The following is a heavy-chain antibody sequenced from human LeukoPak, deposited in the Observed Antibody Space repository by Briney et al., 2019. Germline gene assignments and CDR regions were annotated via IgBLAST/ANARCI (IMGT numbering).Heavy chain of an antibody. CDR1: GFTFSSYW. V-gene: IGHV3-74*01. CDR3: ARVVKGGSYVGCVDV. Sequence: GGSLRLSCAASGFTFSSYWMHWVRQAPGKGLVWVSRINSDGSSTSYADSVKGRFTISRDNAKNTLYLQMNSLRAEDTAVYYCARVVKGGSYVGCVDVWGQGTTVTVSS. CDR2: INSDGSST. J-gene: IGHJ6*02. D-gene: IGHD1-26*01.